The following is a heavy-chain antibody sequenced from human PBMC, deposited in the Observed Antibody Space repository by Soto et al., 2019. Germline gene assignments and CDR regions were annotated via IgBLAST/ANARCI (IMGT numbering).Heavy chain of an antibody. V-gene: IGHV1-69*13. J-gene: IGHJ5*02. Sequence: SVTVSCQASGGTFIIYAISWVRQAPRQGLEWMGGIIPIFGTANYAQKFQGRVTITADESTSTAYMELSSLRSEDTAVYYCAREPPRTVRGSSWYPRFDPWGQGTLVTVSS. D-gene: IGHD6-13*01. CDR2: IIPIFGTA. CDR3: AREPPRTVRGSSWYPRFDP. CDR1: GGTFIIYA.